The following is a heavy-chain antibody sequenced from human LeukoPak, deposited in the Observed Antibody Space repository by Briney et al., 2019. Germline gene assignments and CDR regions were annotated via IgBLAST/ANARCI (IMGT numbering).Heavy chain of an antibody. J-gene: IGHJ4*02. CDR1: GYTFTSYG. D-gene: IGHD3-16*02. CDR2: ISAYNGNT. V-gene: IGHV1-18*01. CDR3: ARDLGIRLGELSPMY. Sequence: ASVKVSCKPSGYTFTSYGISWVRQAPGQGLEWMGWISAYNGNTNYAQNLQGRVTMTTDTSTRTAYMELRSLRSDDTAVYYCARDLGIRLGELSPMYWGQGTLVTVSS.